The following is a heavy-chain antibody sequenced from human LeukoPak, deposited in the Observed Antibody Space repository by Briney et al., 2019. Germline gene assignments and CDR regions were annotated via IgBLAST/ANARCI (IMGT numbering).Heavy chain of an antibody. J-gene: IGHJ6*02. V-gene: IGHV3-9*01. Sequence: GRSLRLSCAASGFTFDDYAMHWVRHAPGRGLEWVSGITYNSDGIGYADSVKGRFTISRDNAKNSLYLQMNSLRAEDTALYYCAKDSNGYYGMDVWGQGTTVTVSS. CDR1: GFTFDDYA. CDR2: ITYNSDGI. CDR3: AKDSNGYYGMDV.